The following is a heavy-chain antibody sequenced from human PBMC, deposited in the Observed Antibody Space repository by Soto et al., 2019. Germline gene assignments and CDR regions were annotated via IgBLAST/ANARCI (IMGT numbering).Heavy chain of an antibody. CDR3: GSGSPIYGMDV. CDR1: GYTFTSYA. V-gene: IGHV1-3*01. CDR2: INAGNGNT. Sequence: ASVKVSCKASGYTFTSYAMHWVRQAPGQRLEWMGWINAGNGNTKYSQKFQGRVTITRDTSASTAYMELSSLRSEDTAVYYYGSGSPIYGMDVWGQGTTVTVSS. J-gene: IGHJ6*02. D-gene: IGHD3-10*01.